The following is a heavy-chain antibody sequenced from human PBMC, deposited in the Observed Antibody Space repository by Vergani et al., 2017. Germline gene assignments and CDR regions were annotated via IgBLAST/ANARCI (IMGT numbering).Heavy chain of an antibody. CDR3: GRVADFYGLGSRLLDL. CDR1: GGSISSGSYY. CDR2: IYTSGST. J-gene: IGHJ5*02. V-gene: IGHV4-61*02. D-gene: IGHD3-10*01. Sequence: QVQLQESGPGLVKPSQTLSLTCTVSGGSISSGSYYWSWIRQPAGKGLEWIGRIYTSGSTNYNPSLKSRVPISVDTSKNQFSLKLSSVTAADTAVYYCGRVADFYGLGSRLLDLWGQGILVTVSS.